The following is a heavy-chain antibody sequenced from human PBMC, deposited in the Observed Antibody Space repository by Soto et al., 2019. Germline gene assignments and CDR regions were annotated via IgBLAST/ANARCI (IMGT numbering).Heavy chain of an antibody. CDR2: IKQEGSAK. Sequence: GGSLRLSCAGSGFTFSSYGMTWVRQAPGKGLEWVANIKQEGSAKYYGDSVKGRFTISRDNARNSLFLQINSLRAEDTAVYYCARGYYYGTGSYSPENYMDVWGNGTTVTVSS. J-gene: IGHJ6*03. V-gene: IGHV3-7*01. CDR3: ARGYYYGTGSYSPENYMDV. CDR1: GFTFSSYG. D-gene: IGHD3-10*01.